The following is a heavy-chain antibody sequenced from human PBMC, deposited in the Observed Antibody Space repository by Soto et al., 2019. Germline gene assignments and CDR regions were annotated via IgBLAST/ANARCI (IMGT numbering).Heavy chain of an antibody. CDR2: IKSKTDGGTT. CDR1: GFTFSNAW. V-gene: IGHV3-15*01. J-gene: IGHJ6*02. CDR3: STRGGSDRPAWDYYYCGMDV. D-gene: IGHD1-26*01. Sequence: EVQLVESGGGLVKPGGSLRLSCAGSGFTFSNAWMTWVRQAPGKGLEWVGRIKSKTDGGTTDYVAPVKGRFTISRDDSKNTLYLQMNSLKTEDTAVYYCSTRGGSDRPAWDYYYCGMDVWGQGTTVTVSS.